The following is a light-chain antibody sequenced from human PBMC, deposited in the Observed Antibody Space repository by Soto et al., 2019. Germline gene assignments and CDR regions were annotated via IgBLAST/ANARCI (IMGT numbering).Light chain of an antibody. J-gene: IGKJ1*01. Sequence: DIQMTQSPSSLSASVGDRVTITCRASQSISRFLNWYQQKQGKAPKLLIYGASTLQSGVPLRFSGSGSGTDFTLTISSLQPEDFATYYCLQSYSTWTFGQGTKVEIK. CDR2: GAS. V-gene: IGKV1-39*01. CDR3: LQSYSTWT. CDR1: QSISRF.